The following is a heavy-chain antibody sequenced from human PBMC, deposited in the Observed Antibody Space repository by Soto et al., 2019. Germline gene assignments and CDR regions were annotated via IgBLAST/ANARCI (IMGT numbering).Heavy chain of an antibody. Sequence: QLQLQESGPGLVKPSETLSLTCTVSGGSISSSSYYWGWIRQPPGKGLEWIGSIYYSGSTYYNPSLKSRVTISVDTSKNQFSLQLSSVTAADTAVYYCARLGYYDYIWGSYRQRFGGIDYWGQGTLVTVSS. CDR3: ARLGYYDYIWGSYRQRFGGIDY. J-gene: IGHJ4*02. CDR1: GGSISSSSYY. CDR2: IYYSGST. D-gene: IGHD3-16*02. V-gene: IGHV4-39*01.